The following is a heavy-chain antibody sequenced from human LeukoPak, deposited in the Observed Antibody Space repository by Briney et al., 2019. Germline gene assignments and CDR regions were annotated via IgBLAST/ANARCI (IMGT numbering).Heavy chain of an antibody. V-gene: IGHV1-2*02. CDR2: MNPNSGGT. CDR1: GYTFTDYY. D-gene: IGHD6-19*01. J-gene: IGHJ4*02. Sequence: ASVKVSCKASGYTFTDYYMHWMRQAPGQGPEWMGWMNPNSGGTNYAQKFQGRVTMTRDTSITTACMELSSLRSDDTAVYYCAPRRVAADKGFDYWGQGTLVTVSS. CDR3: APRRVAADKGFDY.